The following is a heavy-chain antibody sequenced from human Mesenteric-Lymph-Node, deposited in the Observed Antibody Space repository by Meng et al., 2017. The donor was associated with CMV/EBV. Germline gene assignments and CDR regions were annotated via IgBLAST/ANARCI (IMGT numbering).Heavy chain of an antibody. V-gene: IGHV4-59*01. Sequence: SETLSLTCTVSGASISSFYWSWIRQPPGKGLEWIASFYYIGRTNYNPSLKSRLTVSTDTSRNQFSLTLSSVTAADTAVYYCARVGGGFWSGYGDVWGQGTTVTVSS. D-gene: IGHD3-3*01. CDR2: FYYIGRT. CDR3: ARVGGGFWSGYGDV. J-gene: IGHJ6*02. CDR1: GASISSFY.